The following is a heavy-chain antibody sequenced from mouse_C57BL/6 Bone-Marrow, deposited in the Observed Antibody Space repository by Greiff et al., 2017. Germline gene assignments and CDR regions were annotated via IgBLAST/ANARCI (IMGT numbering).Heavy chain of an antibody. CDR3: ARPLLLHWYFDV. CDR1: GFTFSSYG. J-gene: IGHJ1*03. CDR2: ISSGGSYT. V-gene: IGHV5-6*01. Sequence: EVKVVESGGDLVKPGGSLKLSCAASGFTFSSYGMSWVRQTPDKRLEWAATISSGGSYTYYPDSVKGRFTISRDNAKNTLYLQMSSLKSEDTAMYYCARPLLLHWYFDVWGTGTTVTVSS. D-gene: IGHD2-1*01.